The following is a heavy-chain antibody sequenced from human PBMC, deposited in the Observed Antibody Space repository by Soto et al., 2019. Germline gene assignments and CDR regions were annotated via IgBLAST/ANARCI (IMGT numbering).Heavy chain of an antibody. CDR3: ARERHGDYGAFDI. V-gene: IGHV3-33*01. CDR1: GFTFSSYG. D-gene: IGHD4-17*01. CDR2: IWYDGSNK. Sequence: GGSLRLSCAASGFTFSSYGMHWVRQAPGKGLEWVAVIWYDGSNKYYADSVKGRFTISRDNSKNTLYLQMNSLRAEDTAVYYCARERHGDYGAFDIWGQGTMVTVSS. J-gene: IGHJ3*02.